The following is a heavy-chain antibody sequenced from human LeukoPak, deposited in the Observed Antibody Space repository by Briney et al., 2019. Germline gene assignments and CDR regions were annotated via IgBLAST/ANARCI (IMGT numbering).Heavy chain of an antibody. J-gene: IGHJ4*02. CDR3: ARDAPSLYCSGGSCYVDY. Sequence: GGSLRLSCAASGFTVSSNYMSWVRQAPGKGLEWVSVIYSGGSTYYADSVKGGFTISRDNSKNTLYLQMNSLRAEDTAVYYCARDAPSLYCSGGSCYVDYWGQGTLVTVSS. CDR2: IYSGGST. CDR1: GFTVSSNY. V-gene: IGHV3-66*01. D-gene: IGHD2-15*01.